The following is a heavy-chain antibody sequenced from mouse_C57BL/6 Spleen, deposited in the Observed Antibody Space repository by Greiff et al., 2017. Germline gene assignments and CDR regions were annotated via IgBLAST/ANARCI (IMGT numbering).Heavy chain of an antibody. D-gene: IGHD1-1*01. V-gene: IGHV2-2*01. CDR1: GFSLTSYG. J-gene: IGHJ4*01. Sequence: QVQLQQSGPGLVQPSQSLSITCTVSGFSLTSYGVHWVRQSPGKGLEWLGVIWSGGSTDYNAAFISKLSIRKDNSKSQVSFQLHRLQADDAAIYYCARNCYGSSYPMDYWGQGTSGTVSS. CDR2: IWSGGST. CDR3: ARNCYGSSYPMDY.